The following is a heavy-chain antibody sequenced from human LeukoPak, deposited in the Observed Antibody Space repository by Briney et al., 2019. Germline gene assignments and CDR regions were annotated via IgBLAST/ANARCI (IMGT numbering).Heavy chain of an antibody. J-gene: IGHJ4*02. D-gene: IGHD5-18*01. CDR3: ARVDSWDTAMVTLDY. CDR1: GGTFSSYA. V-gene: IGHV1-69*05. Sequence: GASVKVSCKASGGTFSSYAISWVRQAPGQELESMGRIIPIFGTANYAQKFQGRVTITTDESTSTAYMELSSLRSEDTAVYYCARVDSWDTAMVTLDYWGQGTLVTVSS. CDR2: IIPIFGTA.